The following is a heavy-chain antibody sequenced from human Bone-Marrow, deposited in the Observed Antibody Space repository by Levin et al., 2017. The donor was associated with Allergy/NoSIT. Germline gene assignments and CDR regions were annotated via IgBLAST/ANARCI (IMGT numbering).Heavy chain of an antibody. CDR2: ISSFSDTI. V-gene: IGHV3-48*01. CDR3: ARAWDLRTTTSGWPDF. J-gene: IGHJ4*02. D-gene: IGHD6-19*01. Sequence: GGSLRLSCAVSGFTFTAYSMNWVRQAPGKGLEWISYISSFSDTIYYADSVKGRFTISRDNAKNSLYLQMNSLRVEDTAMYYCARAWDLRTTTSGWPDFWGQGTLVTVSS. CDR1: GFTFTAYS.